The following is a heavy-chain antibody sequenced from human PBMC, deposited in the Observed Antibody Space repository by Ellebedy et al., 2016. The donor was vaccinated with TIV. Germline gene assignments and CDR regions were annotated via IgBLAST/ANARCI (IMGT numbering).Heavy chain of an antibody. CDR1: GFTFRNYW. Sequence: GESLKISXAASGFTFRNYWMNWVRQAPGKGLEWVANIKQDGSEEYYVDSVRGRFTISRDNAKNSLYLQMNSLRDEDTAVYYCARAESSSGWYGAFDIWGQGTMVTVSS. V-gene: IGHV3-7*01. CDR3: ARAESSSGWYGAFDI. J-gene: IGHJ3*02. CDR2: IKQDGSEE. D-gene: IGHD6-19*01.